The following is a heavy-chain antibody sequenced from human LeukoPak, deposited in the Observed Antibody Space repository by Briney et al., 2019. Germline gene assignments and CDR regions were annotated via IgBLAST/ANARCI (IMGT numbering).Heavy chain of an antibody. D-gene: IGHD3-10*01. J-gene: IGHJ5*02. V-gene: IGHV4-31*03. Sequence: SQTLSLTCTVSGGSISSGGYYWSWIRQHPGKGLEWIGYIYYSGSTYYNPSLKSRVTISVGTSKNQFSLKLSSVTAADTAVYYCASLRRYGSGSYYQPSGYWFDPWGQGTLVTVSS. CDR2: IYYSGST. CDR3: ASLRRYGSGSYYQPSGYWFDP. CDR1: GGSISSGGYY.